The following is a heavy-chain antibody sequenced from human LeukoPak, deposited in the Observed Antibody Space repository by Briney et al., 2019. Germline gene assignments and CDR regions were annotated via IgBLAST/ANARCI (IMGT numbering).Heavy chain of an antibody. CDR3: ARGRGWLQSTPFDY. D-gene: IGHD5-24*01. V-gene: IGHV4-59*01. J-gene: IGHJ4*02. CDR2: IYYSGST. CDR1: GGSISSYY. Sequence: SETLSLTCTVSGGSISSYYWSWIRQPPGKGLEWIGYIYYSGSTNYNPSLKSRVTISVDTSKNQFSLKLSSVTAADTAVYYCARGRGWLQSTPFDYWGQRTLLTVSS.